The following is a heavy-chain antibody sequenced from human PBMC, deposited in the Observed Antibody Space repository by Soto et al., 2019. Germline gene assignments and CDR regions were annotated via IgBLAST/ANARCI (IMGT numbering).Heavy chain of an antibody. CDR1: GGSITGYY. Sequence: QVQLRESGPGLVRPSETLSLTCTVSGGSITGYYWSWIRQPPGKGLEWIGYIYDSGTTTYNAAHKSRDTISADKSKNQFALNLRSVTAADTAVYYCARRNYGEEGYFFDFWGQGLLVTVSS. J-gene: IGHJ4*02. D-gene: IGHD4-17*01. V-gene: IGHV4-59*08. CDR3: ARRNYGEEGYFFDF. CDR2: IYDSGTT.